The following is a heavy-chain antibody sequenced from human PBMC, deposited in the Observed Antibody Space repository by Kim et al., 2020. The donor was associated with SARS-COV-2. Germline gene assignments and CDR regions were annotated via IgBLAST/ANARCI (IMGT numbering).Heavy chain of an antibody. CDR2: INHSGST. Sequence: SETLSLTCAVYGGSFSGYYWSWIRQPPGKGLEWIGEINHSGSTNYNPSLKSRATISVDTSKNQFSLKLSSVTAADTAVYYCAREQYDYPLGYFDYWGQGTLVTVSS. V-gene: IGHV4-34*01. CDR1: GGSFSGYY. J-gene: IGHJ4*02. CDR3: AREQYDYPLGYFDY. D-gene: IGHD3-16*01.